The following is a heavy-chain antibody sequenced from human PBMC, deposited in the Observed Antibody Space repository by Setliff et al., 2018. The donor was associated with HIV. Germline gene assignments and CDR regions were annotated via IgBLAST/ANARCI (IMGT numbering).Heavy chain of an antibody. CDR1: NESFSGYY. J-gene: IGHJ4*02. V-gene: IGHV4-34*01. Sequence: SETLSLTCAVYNESFSGYYWSWIRQPPGKGLEWIGETNDSGKTNYNPRLKSRLTLSVDVSRNQFSLRLTSLTAADAAMYFCAAWGPRYSYGPFHFDYWGQGAQVTVS. CDR3: AAWGPRYSYGPFHFDY. CDR2: TNDSGKT. D-gene: IGHD5-12*01.